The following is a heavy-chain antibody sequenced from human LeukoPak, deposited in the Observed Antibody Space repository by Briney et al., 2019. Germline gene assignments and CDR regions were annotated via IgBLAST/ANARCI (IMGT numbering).Heavy chain of an antibody. CDR1: GGSINSGGYF. V-gene: IGHV4-31*03. CDR3: ARERFAGGYRYLDY. D-gene: IGHD2-8*02. CDR2: IYYTGST. J-gene: IGHJ4*02. Sequence: PSETLSLTCTVSGGSINSGGYFWNWIRQHPGRGLEWIGSIYYTGSTSYYPSLKSRLTISIATSKNQFSLRLNSVIAADTAIYYCARERFAGGYRYLDYRGQGTLVTVSS.